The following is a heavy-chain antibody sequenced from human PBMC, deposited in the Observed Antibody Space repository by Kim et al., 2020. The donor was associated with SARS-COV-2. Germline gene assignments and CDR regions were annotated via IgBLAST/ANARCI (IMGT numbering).Heavy chain of an antibody. V-gene: IGHV3-73*01. Sequence: GGSLRLSCAASGFTFSGSAMHWVRQAPGKGLTCVASIRSKANSYATAYAASVKARFTITRDDSKNTEYLQMNSLKTEDTAVYDCTSPGGYSSSWYHWGQGTLVPVSS. CDR1: GFTFSGSA. CDR3: TSPGGYSSSWYH. J-gene: IGHJ5*02. CDR2: IRSKANSYAT. D-gene: IGHD6-13*01.